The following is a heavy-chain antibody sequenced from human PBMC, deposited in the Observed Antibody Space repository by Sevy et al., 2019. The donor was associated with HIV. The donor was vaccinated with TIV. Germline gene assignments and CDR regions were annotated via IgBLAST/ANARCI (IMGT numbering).Heavy chain of an antibody. CDR1: GFTFSSYS. CDR2: ISSSSSTI. Sequence: GGPLRLSCAASGFTFSSYSMNWVRQAPGKGLEWVSYISSSSSTIYYADSVKGRFTISRDNAKNSLYLQMNSLRDEDTAVYYCARDNAPYYYDSSGYYRPRTHDAFDIWGQWTMVTVSS. J-gene: IGHJ3*02. CDR3: ARDNAPYYYDSSGYYRPRTHDAFDI. V-gene: IGHV3-48*02. D-gene: IGHD3-22*01.